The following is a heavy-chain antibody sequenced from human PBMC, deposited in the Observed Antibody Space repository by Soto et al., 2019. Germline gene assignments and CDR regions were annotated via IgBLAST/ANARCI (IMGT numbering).Heavy chain of an antibody. V-gene: IGHV4-30-2*01. CDR2: IYHSGST. CDR3: ARVPGP. Sequence: QLQLQESGSGLVKPSQTLSLTCAVSGGSISRGGYSWSWIRQPPGKDLKWIGYIYHSGSTYYNTSLERRVTRAVDRSENQFSLKLSSVTAADTAVYYCARVPGPWGQGTLVTVSS. CDR1: GGSISRGGYS. J-gene: IGHJ5*02.